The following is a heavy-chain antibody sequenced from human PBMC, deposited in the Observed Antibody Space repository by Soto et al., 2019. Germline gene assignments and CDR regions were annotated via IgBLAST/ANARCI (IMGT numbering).Heavy chain of an antibody. CDR3: AKDILSGYSYGYDAFDI. Sequence: GSLRLSCAASGFTFDDYTMHWVRQAPGKGLEWVSLISWDGGSTYYADSVKGRFTISRDNSKNSLYLQMNSLRTEDTALYYCAKDILSGYSYGYDAFDIWGQGTMVTVS. J-gene: IGHJ3*02. V-gene: IGHV3-43*01. CDR2: ISWDGGST. CDR1: GFTFDDYT. D-gene: IGHD5-18*01.